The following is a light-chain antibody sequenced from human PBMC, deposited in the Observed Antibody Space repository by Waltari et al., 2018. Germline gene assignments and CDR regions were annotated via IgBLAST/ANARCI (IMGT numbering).Light chain of an antibody. CDR2: GAS. J-gene: IGKJ1*01. V-gene: IGKV3-20*01. CDR1: QGVSRA. Sequence: EIVFTQSPGTLALFPGERATVSCRTSQGVSRALAWYQQKPWQAPRLPIYGASTRATGIPDRFSGSGSGTDFSLTISRLEPDDFAVYYCQHYLRLPVTFGQGTTVEI. CDR3: QHYLRLPVT.